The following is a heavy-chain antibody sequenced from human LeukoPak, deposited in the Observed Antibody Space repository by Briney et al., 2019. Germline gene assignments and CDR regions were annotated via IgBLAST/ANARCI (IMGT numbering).Heavy chain of an antibody. CDR3: ARGDGGIRRDFDY. CDR1: GGSFSGYY. D-gene: IGHD4-23*01. CDR2: INHSGST. Sequence: PSETLSLTCAVYGGSFSGYYWSWIRQPPGKGLEWIGEINHSGSTNYNPSLKSRVTISVDTSKNQFSLKLSSVTAADTAVYYCARGDGGIRRDFDYWGQGILVTVSS. J-gene: IGHJ4*02. V-gene: IGHV4-34*01.